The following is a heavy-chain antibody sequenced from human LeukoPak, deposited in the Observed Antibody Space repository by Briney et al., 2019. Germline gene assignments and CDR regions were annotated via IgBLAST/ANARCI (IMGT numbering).Heavy chain of an antibody. Sequence: SQTLSLTCTVAGGSISSGSYYWGWIRPPAGKGLEWIGRIYTSGSTNYNPSLKSRVTISVDTSKNQFSLKLSSVTAADTAVYYCARDYLYGDYRGWGQGTLVTVSS. CDR3: ARDYLYGDYRG. D-gene: IGHD4-17*01. CDR1: GGSISSGSYY. V-gene: IGHV4-61*02. J-gene: IGHJ4*02. CDR2: IYTSGST.